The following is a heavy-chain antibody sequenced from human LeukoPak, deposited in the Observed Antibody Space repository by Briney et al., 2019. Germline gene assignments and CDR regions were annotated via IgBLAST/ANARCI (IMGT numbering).Heavy chain of an antibody. CDR1: GFTFSNYA. CDR3: ARDVAATGTYTDY. V-gene: IGHV3-30*04. D-gene: IGHD6-13*01. Sequence: GGSLRLSCAASGFTFSNYAIHCVRQSPGKGLEWVAVISYDGRKEYYADSVKGRFTISRDNLKNTLYLQMNSLRGEDTAVYYCARDVAATGTYTDYWGQGTLVTVSS. J-gene: IGHJ4*02. CDR2: ISYDGRKE.